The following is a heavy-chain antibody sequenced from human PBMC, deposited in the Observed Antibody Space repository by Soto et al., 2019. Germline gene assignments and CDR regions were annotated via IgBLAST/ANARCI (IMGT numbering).Heavy chain of an antibody. V-gene: IGHV4-59*03. D-gene: IGHD3-10*01. J-gene: IGHJ5*02. CDR2: RQDSGNT. Sequence: QVLLQESGPGLVKPSETLSLTCSVSGGSISGYYWNWVRQPPGKGLEFIAYRQDSGNTNYNPALRSRVTISVDKSKNQFSLRLSSVTAADTAVYYCAHGRFSALNRGVMIFDPWGQGTLVTVSS. CDR3: AHGRFSALNRGVMIFDP. CDR1: GGSISGYY.